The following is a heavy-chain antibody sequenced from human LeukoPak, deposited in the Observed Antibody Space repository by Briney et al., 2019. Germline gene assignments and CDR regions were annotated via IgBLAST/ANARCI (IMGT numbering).Heavy chain of an antibody. CDR2: INPNSGGT. CDR1: GYTFTGYY. D-gene: IGHD3-10*01. V-gene: IGHV1-2*02. CDR3: ARDPSTMVRGSRRGYDGNYYYLDL. J-gene: IGHJ6*03. Sequence: XXXKXXGYTFTGYYMHWVRQAPGQGLEWMGWINPNSGGTNYAQKFQGRVTMTRDTSISTAYMELSRLRSDDTAVYYCARDPSTMVRGSRRGYDGNYYYLDLWGKGTTVTISS.